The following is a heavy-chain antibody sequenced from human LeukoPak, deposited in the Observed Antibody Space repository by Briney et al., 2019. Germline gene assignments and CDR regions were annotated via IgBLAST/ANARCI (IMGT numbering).Heavy chain of an antibody. V-gene: IGHV3-7*01. Sequence: AGGSLRLSCTASGFTFSTYWMSWVRQAPGKGLEWVANTREDGSEKYYVDSVKGRFTISRDNAKNSLYLQMNSLRAEDTAVYYCARDSGPTDIVVVPAANYYGPGDYWGQGTLVTVSS. D-gene: IGHD2-2*01. CDR3: ARDSGPTDIVVVPAANYYGPGDY. CDR1: GFTFSTYW. J-gene: IGHJ4*02. CDR2: TREDGSEK.